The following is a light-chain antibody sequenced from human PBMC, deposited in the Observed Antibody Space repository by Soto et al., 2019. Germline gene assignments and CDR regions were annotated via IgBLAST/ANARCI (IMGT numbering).Light chain of an antibody. Sequence: LTQPASVSGSPGQSIAISCTGTSSDVGGYNYVSWYQQHPGKAPKLMIYEVSNRPSGVSNRFSGSKSGNTASLTISGLQAEDEADYYCSSYTSSSTRVFGTGTQLTVL. V-gene: IGLV2-14*01. CDR3: SSYTSSSTRV. J-gene: IGLJ1*01. CDR1: SSDVGGYNY. CDR2: EVS.